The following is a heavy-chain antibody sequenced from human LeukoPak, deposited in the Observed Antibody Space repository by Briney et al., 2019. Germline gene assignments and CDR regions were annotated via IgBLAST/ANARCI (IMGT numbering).Heavy chain of an antibody. V-gene: IGHV3-30-3*01. Sequence: PGRSLRLSCAASGFTFSSYAMHWVRQAPGKGLEGVAVISYDGSNKYYADSVKGRFTISRDNSKNTLYLQMNSLRAEDTAVYYCARDLPNSSGWSQGLYWGQGTLVTVSS. J-gene: IGHJ4*02. CDR2: ISYDGSNK. D-gene: IGHD6-19*01. CDR3: ARDLPNSSGWSQGLY. CDR1: GFTFSSYA.